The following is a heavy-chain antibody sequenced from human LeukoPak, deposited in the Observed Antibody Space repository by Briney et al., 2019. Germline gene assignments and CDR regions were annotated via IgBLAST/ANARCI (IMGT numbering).Heavy chain of an antibody. J-gene: IGHJ4*02. V-gene: IGHV4-61*02. Sequence: SQTLSLTCTVSGGSISSGSYYWSWIRQPAGKGLEWIGRIYTSGSTNYNPSLKSRVTISVDTSKNQFSLKLSSVTAADTAVYYCARDMFSSGRYFDYWGQGTLVTVSS. CDR2: IYTSGST. CDR1: GGSISSGSYY. D-gene: IGHD6-6*01. CDR3: ARDMFSSGRYFDY.